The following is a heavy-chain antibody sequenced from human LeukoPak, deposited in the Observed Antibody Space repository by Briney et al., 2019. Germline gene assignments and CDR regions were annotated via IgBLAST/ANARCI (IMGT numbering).Heavy chain of an antibody. CDR1: GFTFSSYG. V-gene: IGHV3-33*01. D-gene: IGHD3-10*01. CDR2: IWYDGSNK. Sequence: PGGSLRLSCAASGFTFSSYGMHWVRQAPGKGPEWVAVIWYDGSNKYYADSVKGRFTISRDNSKNTLYLQMNSLRAEDTAVYYCARDLWFGQGGFDYWGQGTLVTVSS. CDR3: ARDLWFGQGGFDY. J-gene: IGHJ4*02.